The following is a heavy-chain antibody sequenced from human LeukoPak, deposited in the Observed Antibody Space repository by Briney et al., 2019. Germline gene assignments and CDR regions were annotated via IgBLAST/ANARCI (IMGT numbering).Heavy chain of an antibody. CDR1: GGSFSGYY. D-gene: IGHD5-12*01. Sequence: KPSETLSLTCAVYGGSFSGYYWSWIRQPPGKGLEWLGEINHSGSTYYNPSLKSRVTISVDTSKNQFSLKLSSVTAADTAVYYCTKYSGYDGGVDYWGEGTLVTVSS. J-gene: IGHJ4*02. CDR2: INHSGST. V-gene: IGHV4-34*01. CDR3: TKYSGYDGGVDY.